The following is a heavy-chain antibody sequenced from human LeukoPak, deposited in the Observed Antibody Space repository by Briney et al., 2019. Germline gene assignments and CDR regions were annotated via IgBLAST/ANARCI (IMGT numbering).Heavy chain of an antibody. D-gene: IGHD4-23*01. CDR1: GASIISSNW. V-gene: IGHV4-4*02. Sequence: SGTLSLTCAVSGASIISSNWWSWVRQPPGKGLEWIGEISHSGSTNYNPSLRSRLTISVDKSKNQFSLSLSSVTAADTAVYYYARDAWTTVVTPLILWGQGTLVTVSS. J-gene: IGHJ4*02. CDR3: ARDAWTTVVTPLIL. CDR2: ISHSGST.